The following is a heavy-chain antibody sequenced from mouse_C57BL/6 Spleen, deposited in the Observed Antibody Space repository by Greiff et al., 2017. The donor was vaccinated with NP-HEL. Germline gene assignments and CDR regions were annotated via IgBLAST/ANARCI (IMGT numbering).Heavy chain of an antibody. V-gene: IGHV5-12*01. Sequence: EVKLMESGGGLVQPGGSLKLSCAASGFTFSDYYMYWVRQTPEKRLEWVAYISNGGGSTYYPDTVKGRFTISRDNAKNTLYLQMSRLKSEDTAMYYCARPYSNYVGYAMDYWGQGTSVTVSS. CDR1: GFTFSDYY. J-gene: IGHJ4*01. CDR3: ARPYSNYVGYAMDY. CDR2: ISNGGGST. D-gene: IGHD2-5*01.